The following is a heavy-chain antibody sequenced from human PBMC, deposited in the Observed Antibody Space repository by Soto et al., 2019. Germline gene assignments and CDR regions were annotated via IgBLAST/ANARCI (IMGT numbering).Heavy chain of an antibody. CDR3: ARPRIAASDYFVS. Sequence: QVQLVESGGGVVQPGRSLRLSCAASGFTFSSYGMHWVRQAPGKGLEWVAIIWYDGSKKYYADSVKGRFTISRDNPKNTLYLQMNSLRDEDTAVYFCARPRIAASDYFVSWGQGTLVTVSS. D-gene: IGHD6-13*01. V-gene: IGHV3-33*01. CDR1: GFTFSSYG. CDR2: IWYDGSKK. J-gene: IGHJ4*02.